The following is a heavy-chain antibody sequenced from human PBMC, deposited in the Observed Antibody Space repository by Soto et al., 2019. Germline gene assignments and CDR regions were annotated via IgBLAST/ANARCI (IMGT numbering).Heavy chain of an antibody. CDR2: INHSGST. V-gene: IGHV4-34*01. CDR3: ASGRSRGLRGVVPANPQYSSSTSDY. CDR1: GGSFSGYY. Sequence: QVQLQQWGAGLLKPSETLSLTCAVYGGSFSGYYWSWIRQPPGKGLEWIGEINHSGSTNYNPSLKGRVPKSVDKAKYQLSRELSSVTAADTAVYYFASGRSRGLRGVVPANPQYSSSTSDYWGQGTLDTVSS. J-gene: IGHJ4*02. D-gene: IGHD6-13*01.